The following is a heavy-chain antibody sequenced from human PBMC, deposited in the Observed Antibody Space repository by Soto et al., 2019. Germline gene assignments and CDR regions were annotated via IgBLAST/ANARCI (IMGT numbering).Heavy chain of an antibody. J-gene: IGHJ3*02. CDR3: AKDFYGDYGPGAFDI. CDR2: ISWNSGSI. Sequence: EVQLVESGGGLVQPGRSLRLSCAASGFTFDDYAMHWVRQAPGKGLEWVSGISWNSGSIGYADSVKGRFTISRDNAKNSLYLQMNSLRAEDTALYYCAKDFYGDYGPGAFDIWGQGTMVTVSS. V-gene: IGHV3-9*01. D-gene: IGHD4-17*01. CDR1: GFTFDDYA.